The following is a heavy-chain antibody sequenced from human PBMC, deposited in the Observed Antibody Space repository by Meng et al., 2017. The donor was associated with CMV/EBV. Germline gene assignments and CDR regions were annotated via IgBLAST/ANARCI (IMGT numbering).Heavy chain of an antibody. CDR1: GGTFSSYA. D-gene: IGHD6-19*01. CDR3: ARDPGIAVAGSFDP. J-gene: IGHJ5*02. V-gene: IGHV1-69*05. Sequence: ASGGTFSSYAISWVRQAPGQGLEWMGGIIPIFGTANYAQKFQGRVTITTDESTSTAYMELSRLRSDDTAVYYCARDPGIAVAGSFDPWGQGTLVTVSS. CDR2: IIPIFGTA.